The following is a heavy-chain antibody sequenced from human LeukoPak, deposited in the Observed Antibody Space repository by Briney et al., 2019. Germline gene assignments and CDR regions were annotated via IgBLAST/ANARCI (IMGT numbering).Heavy chain of an antibody. CDR3: AGHSQYSHMHV. CDR1: GGSIGRSTYY. J-gene: IGHJ6*03. V-gene: IGHV4-39*01. CDR2: IYYSGST. Sequence: SETLSLTCTVSGGSIGRSTYYWAWIRQPPGKGLEWIASIYYSGSTYYNPSLQSRVTISVDTSKNQFSLKVSSLTAADTAVYYCAGHSQYSHMHVWGKGTTVTVSS.